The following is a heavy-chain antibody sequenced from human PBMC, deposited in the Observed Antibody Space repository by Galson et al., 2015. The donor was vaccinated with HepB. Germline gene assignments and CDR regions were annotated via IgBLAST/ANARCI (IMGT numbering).Heavy chain of an antibody. CDR2: IYYSGST. Sequence: LSLTCTVSGGSISSGGYYWSWIRQHPGKGLEWIGYIYYSGSTYYNPSLKSRVTISVDTSKNQFSLKLSSVTAADTAVYYCAREVAATVGAFDIWGQGTMVTVSS. CDR3: AREVAATVGAFDI. J-gene: IGHJ3*02. V-gene: IGHV4-31*03. D-gene: IGHD2-15*01. CDR1: GGSISSGGYY.